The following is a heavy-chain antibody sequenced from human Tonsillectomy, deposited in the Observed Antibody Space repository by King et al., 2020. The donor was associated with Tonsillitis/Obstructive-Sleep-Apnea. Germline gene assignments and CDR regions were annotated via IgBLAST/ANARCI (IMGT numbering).Heavy chain of an antibody. J-gene: IGHJ5*02. CDR2: INHSGST. D-gene: IGHD6-19*01. Sequence: VQLQQWGAGLLKPSETLSLTCAVYGGSFSGYYWSWIRQPPGKGLEWIGEINHSGSTNYNPSLKSRVTISVDTSKNQFSLKLSSVTAADTAVYYCARAIFRLYFIAVAGTGGGFDPGAQGPLVTVPT. CDR1: GGSFSGYY. CDR3: ARAIFRLYFIAVAGTGGGFDP. V-gene: IGHV4-34*01.